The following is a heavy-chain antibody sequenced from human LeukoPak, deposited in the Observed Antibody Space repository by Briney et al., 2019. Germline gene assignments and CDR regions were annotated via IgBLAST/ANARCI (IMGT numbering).Heavy chain of an antibody. V-gene: IGHV4-59*12. CDR1: GGSISSYY. D-gene: IGHD6-6*01. CDR2: IYYSGST. J-gene: IGHJ4*02. CDR3: ARRDRSSFRFDY. Sequence: SETLSLTCTVSGGSISSYYWSWIRQPPGKGLEWIGCIYYSGSTNYNPSLKSRVTISIDWSKNQFSLMLTSVTAADTAVYYCARRDRSSFRFDYWGQGTLVTVSS.